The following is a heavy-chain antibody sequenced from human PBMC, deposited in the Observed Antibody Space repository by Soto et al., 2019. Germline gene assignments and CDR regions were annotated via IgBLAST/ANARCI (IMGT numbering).Heavy chain of an antibody. CDR2: ITTSGGST. J-gene: IGHJ4*02. V-gene: IGHV3-23*01. D-gene: IGHD6-13*01. Sequence: PGGSLRLSCAASGLTFSSYGMTWVRQAPGKGLEWVSGITTSGGSTYYADSVKGRFTISRDNAKNSLYLQMNSLRAEDTAVYYCARGKFIHAGIAAAGPFDYWGQGTLVTVSS. CDR3: ARGKFIHAGIAAAGPFDY. CDR1: GLTFSSYG.